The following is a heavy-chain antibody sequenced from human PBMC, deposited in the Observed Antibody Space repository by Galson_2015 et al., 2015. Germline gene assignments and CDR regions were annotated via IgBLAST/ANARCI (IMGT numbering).Heavy chain of an antibody. J-gene: IGHJ4*02. Sequence: SLRLSCAASGFTFSSYAMHWVRQAPGKGLEWVAVISYDGSNKYYAGSVKGRFTISRDNSKNTLYLQMNSLRAEDTAVYYCARDYGSGSYYNGYFDYWGQGTLVTVSS. CDR2: ISYDGSNK. CDR1: GFTFSSYA. V-gene: IGHV3-30-3*01. CDR3: ARDYGSGSYYNGYFDY. D-gene: IGHD3-10*01.